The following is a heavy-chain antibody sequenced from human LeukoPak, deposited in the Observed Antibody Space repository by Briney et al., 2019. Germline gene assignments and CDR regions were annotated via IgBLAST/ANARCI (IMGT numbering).Heavy chain of an antibody. V-gene: IGHV5-51*01. D-gene: IGHD4-23*01. CDR2: IYPGDSDT. CDR1: GYSFTDYW. CDR3: ARPSSLYGGTSEDY. J-gene: IGHJ4*02. Sequence: GESLKISCEASGYSFTDYWIVWVRPMPGKGVEWIGAIYPGDSDTRYSPSLDGQVTISADKSVSTTYLQWSSLQASDTAMYYCARPSSLYGGTSEDYWGQGTLVTVSS.